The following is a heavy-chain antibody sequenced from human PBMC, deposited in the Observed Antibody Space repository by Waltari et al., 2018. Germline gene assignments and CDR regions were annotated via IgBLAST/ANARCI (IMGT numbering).Heavy chain of an antibody. CDR3: ARGGSIIRGLIPRLANYGVDV. V-gene: IGHV4-34*01. J-gene: IGHJ6*02. D-gene: IGHD3-10*01. CDR2: INHGGST. Sequence: QVQLQQWGAGLLKPSETLSLTCAVNGGSFSGYFWTWIRQPPGKGLEWIGEINHGGSTNCNPSLKSRVVISVDPSKNRFSLNLTSLTAADTAVYYCARGGSIIRGLIPRLANYGVDVWGQGITVTVSS. CDR1: GGSFSGYF.